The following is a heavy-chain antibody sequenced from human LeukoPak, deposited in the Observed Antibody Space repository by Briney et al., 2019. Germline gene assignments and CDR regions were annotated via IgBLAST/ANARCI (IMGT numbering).Heavy chain of an antibody. D-gene: IGHD3-16*01. CDR3: ATDPNWGSAY. CDR2: INTGGTT. Sequence: GGSLRLSCAASGFTVSSFYMNWVRQAPGRGLEWVSLINTGGTTYYADSVKGRFTISRDNSKNTLYLQMNSLRAEDTALYYCATDPNWGSAYWGQGTLVTVSS. CDR1: GFTVSSFY. J-gene: IGHJ4*02. V-gene: IGHV3-53*01.